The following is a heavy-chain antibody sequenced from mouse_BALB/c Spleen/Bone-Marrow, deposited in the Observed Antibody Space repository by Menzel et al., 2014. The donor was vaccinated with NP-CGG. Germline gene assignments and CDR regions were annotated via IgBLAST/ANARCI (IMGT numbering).Heavy chain of an antibody. D-gene: IGHD4-1*01. J-gene: IGHJ2*01. CDR3: TRGGNWDDFDY. CDR1: GFTFSSFG. V-gene: IGHV5-17*02. Sequence: EVKVVESGGGLVQPGGSRKLSCAASGFTFSSFGMHWVRQAPEKGLEWVAYISSGSSNIYYADTVKGRFTTSRDNPKNTLFLQMTSLRSEDTAMYYCTRGGNWDDFDYWGQGTTLTVSS. CDR2: ISSGSSNI.